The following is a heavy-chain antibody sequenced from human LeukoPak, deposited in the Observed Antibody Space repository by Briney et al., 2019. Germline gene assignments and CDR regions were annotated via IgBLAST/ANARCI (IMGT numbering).Heavy chain of an antibody. CDR2: IYHSGST. CDR3: ARVFTTRSVTARDY. Sequence: PSETLSLTCAVSGYSISSDYYWGWIRQPPGKGLEWIGSIYHSGSTYYNPSLKSRVTISVDTSKNQFSLKLSSVTAADTAVYYCARVFTTRSVTARDYCGQGTLVTVSS. J-gene: IGHJ4*02. D-gene: IGHD1-1*01. V-gene: IGHV4-38-2*01. CDR1: GYSISSDYY.